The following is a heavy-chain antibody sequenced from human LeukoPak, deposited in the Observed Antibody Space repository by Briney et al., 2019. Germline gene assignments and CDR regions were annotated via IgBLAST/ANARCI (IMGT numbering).Heavy chain of an antibody. J-gene: IGHJ4*02. Sequence: GGSLRLSCAAFGFTFSSYSMHWVRQAPGMGLVWVSRINSDGTYTSYADSVKGRFTISRDNAKNTLYLQMNGLRAEDTAVYYCLASGSRYEQRNWGRGTVVTVSS. CDR2: INSDGTYT. V-gene: IGHV3-74*01. CDR3: LASGSRYEQRN. CDR1: GFTFSSYS. D-gene: IGHD1-26*01.